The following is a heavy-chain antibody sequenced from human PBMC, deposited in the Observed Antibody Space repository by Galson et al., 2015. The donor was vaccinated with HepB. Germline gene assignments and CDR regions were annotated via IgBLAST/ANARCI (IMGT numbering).Heavy chain of an antibody. D-gene: IGHD3-3*01. V-gene: IGHV3-48*02. J-gene: IGHJ4*02. CDR2: ISSSSSTI. CDR3: ARALEFWGGYYFAN. CDR1: GFTFSSYS. Sequence: SLRLSCAASGFTFSSYSMNWVRQAPGKGLEWVSYISSSSSTIYYADSVKGRFTISRDNAKNSLYLQMNSLRDEVASVYYCARALEFWGGYYFANWGQGTLVTISP.